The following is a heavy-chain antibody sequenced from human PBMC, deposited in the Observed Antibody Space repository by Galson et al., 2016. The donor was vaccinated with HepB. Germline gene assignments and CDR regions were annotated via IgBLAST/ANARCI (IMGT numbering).Heavy chain of an antibody. CDR1: GGSISSSSYY. V-gene: IGHV4-39*01. J-gene: IGHJ4*02. CDR3: ARSKSGWYFDY. Sequence: ETLSLTCTVSGGSISSSSYYWGWIRQPPGKGLEWIGSFYYSGSTYYNWSLKSRVTISADTSKNLLSLKLSSVTAADTAVYYCARSKSGWYFDYWGQGTLVTVSS. CDR2: FYYSGST. D-gene: IGHD6-19*01.